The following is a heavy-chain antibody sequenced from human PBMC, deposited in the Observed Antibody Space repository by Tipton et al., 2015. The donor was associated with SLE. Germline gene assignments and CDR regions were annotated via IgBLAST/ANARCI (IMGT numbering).Heavy chain of an antibody. Sequence: TLSLTCTVSGGSISSYYWSWLRQPAGKGLEWIGRIYTRGGTNYNPPLKSRVTMSVDTSKNQFSLKLSSVTAADTAVYYCAREGGSSGWSYYFDYWGQGTLVTVSS. CDR3: AREGGSSGWSYYFDY. CDR1: GGSISSYY. CDR2: IYTRGGT. V-gene: IGHV4-4*07. D-gene: IGHD6-19*01. J-gene: IGHJ4*02.